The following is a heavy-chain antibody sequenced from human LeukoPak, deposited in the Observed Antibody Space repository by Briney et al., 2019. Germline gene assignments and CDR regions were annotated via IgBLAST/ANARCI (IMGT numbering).Heavy chain of an antibody. CDR1: GGSFSGYY. CDR3: ASSLLEQDWLDP. CDR2: INHSGST. D-gene: IGHD1/OR15-1a*01. Sequence: SETLSLTCAVYGGSFSGYYWTWLRQTPGKGLEWIGEINHSGSTNYNPSLKSRVTISVDTSKNQFSLKLNSVTAADTAVYYCASSLLEQDWLDPWGQGTLVTVSS. J-gene: IGHJ5*02. V-gene: IGHV4-34*01.